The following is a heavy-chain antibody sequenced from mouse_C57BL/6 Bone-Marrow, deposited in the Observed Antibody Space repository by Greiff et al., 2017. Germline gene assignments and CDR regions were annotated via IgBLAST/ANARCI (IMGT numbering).Heavy chain of an antibody. CDR3: ASHLLLRWSCYFDV. CDR2: IHPSDSDT. V-gene: IGHV1-74*01. Sequence: QVQLQQPGAELVKPGASVKVSCKASGYTFTSYWMHWVKQRPGQGLEWIGRIHPSDSDTNYNQKFKGKATVTVDKSSSTAYMPLRTLSSEDSAVYYCASHLLLRWSCYFDVWGTGTTVTVSS. J-gene: IGHJ1*03. D-gene: IGHD1-1*01. CDR1: GYTFTSYW.